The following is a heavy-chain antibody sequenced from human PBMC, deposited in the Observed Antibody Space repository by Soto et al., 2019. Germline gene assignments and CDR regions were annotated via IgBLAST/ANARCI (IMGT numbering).Heavy chain of an antibody. J-gene: IGHJ3*02. CDR2: IWYDGSNK. CDR1: GFTFSSYG. V-gene: IGHV3-33*01. Sequence: SLRLSCAASGFTFSSYGMHWVRQAPGKGLEWVAVIWYDGSNKYYADSVKGRFTISRDNSKNTLYLQMNSLRAEDTAVYYCARSPTDSSGYYYGAFDIWGQGTMVTGSS. D-gene: IGHD3-22*01. CDR3: ARSPTDSSGYYYGAFDI.